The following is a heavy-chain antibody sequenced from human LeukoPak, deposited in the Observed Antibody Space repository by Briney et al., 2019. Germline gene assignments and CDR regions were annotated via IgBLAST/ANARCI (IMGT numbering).Heavy chain of an antibody. Sequence: ASVKVSCKASGYTFSSYGISWVRQAPGQGLEWMGIINPSGGSTSYAQKFQGRVTMTRDTSTSTVYMELRSLGSEDTAVYYCARVSGYCSGCSCYGLPSHGMDVWGQGTTVTVSS. CDR1: GYTFSSYG. V-gene: IGHV1-46*01. CDR2: INPSGGST. CDR3: ARVSGYCSGCSCYGLPSHGMDV. J-gene: IGHJ6*02. D-gene: IGHD2-15*01.